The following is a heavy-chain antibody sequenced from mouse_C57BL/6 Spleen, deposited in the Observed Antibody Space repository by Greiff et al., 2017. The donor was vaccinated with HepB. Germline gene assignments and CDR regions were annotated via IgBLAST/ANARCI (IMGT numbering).Heavy chain of an antibody. V-gene: IGHV5-4*01. Sequence: EVQVVESGGGLVKPGGSLKLSCAASGFTFSSYAMSWVRQTPEKRLEWVATISDGGSYTYYPDNVKGRFTISRDNAKNNLYLQMSHLKSEDTAMYYCARDQYYGNYGYFDYWGQGTTLTVSS. CDR1: GFTFSSYA. J-gene: IGHJ2*01. D-gene: IGHD2-1*01. CDR3: ARDQYYGNYGYFDY. CDR2: ISDGGSYT.